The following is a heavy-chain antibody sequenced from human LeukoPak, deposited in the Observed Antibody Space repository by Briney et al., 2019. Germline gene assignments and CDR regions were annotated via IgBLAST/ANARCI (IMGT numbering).Heavy chain of an antibody. CDR3: ARGGVGYYYYMDV. J-gene: IGHJ6*03. Sequence: PGGSLRLSCAASGFTFSSYWMSWVRQAPGKGLEWVANIKQDGSEKYYVDSVKGRFTISRDNAKNSLYLQMNSLRAEDTAVYYCARGGVGYYYYMDVWGKGTTVTISS. CDR2: IKQDGSEK. CDR1: GFTFSSYW. D-gene: IGHD1-26*01. V-gene: IGHV3-7*01.